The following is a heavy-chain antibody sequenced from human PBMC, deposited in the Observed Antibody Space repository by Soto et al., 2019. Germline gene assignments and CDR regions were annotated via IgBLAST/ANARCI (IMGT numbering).Heavy chain of an antibody. V-gene: IGHV3-30-3*01. CDR1: GFTFSSYA. CDR3: AREDYGGNSGVGTFDY. D-gene: IGHD4-17*01. J-gene: IGHJ4*02. Sequence: AGGSLRLSCAASGFTFSSYAMHWVRQAPGKGLEWVAVISYDGSNKYYADSVKGRFTISRDNSKNTLYLQMNSLRAEDTAVYYCAREDYGGNSGVGTFDYWGQGTRVTVSS. CDR2: ISYDGSNK.